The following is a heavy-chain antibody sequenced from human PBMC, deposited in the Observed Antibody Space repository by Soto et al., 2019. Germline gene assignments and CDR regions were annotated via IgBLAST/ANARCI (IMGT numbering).Heavy chain of an antibody. D-gene: IGHD6-6*01. CDR2: INHSGST. CDR1: GGSFSGYY. CDR3: ARGIPRPDVAFDI. V-gene: IGHV4-34*01. Sequence: SETLSLTCAVYGGSFSGYYWSWIRQPPGKGLEWIGEINHSGSTNYNPSLKSRVTISVDTSKNQFSLKLSSVTAADTAVYYCARGIPRPDVAFDIWGQGTMVTVSS. J-gene: IGHJ3*02.